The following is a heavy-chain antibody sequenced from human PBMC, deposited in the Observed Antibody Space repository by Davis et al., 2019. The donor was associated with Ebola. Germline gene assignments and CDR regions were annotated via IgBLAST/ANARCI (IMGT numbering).Heavy chain of an antibody. Sequence: GESLKISCAASGFRFSTYAMHWVRQAPGKGLEWVAVISPDGDKQHYADSVKGRFTISRDNSKNTLYLQTLSLRPEDTAVFYCATGFSGYDYSRVLEDWGQGTLVTVSS. CDR2: ISPDGDKQ. CDR1: GFRFSTYA. V-gene: IGHV3-30-3*01. J-gene: IGHJ4*02. CDR3: ATGFSGYDYSRVLED. D-gene: IGHD5-12*01.